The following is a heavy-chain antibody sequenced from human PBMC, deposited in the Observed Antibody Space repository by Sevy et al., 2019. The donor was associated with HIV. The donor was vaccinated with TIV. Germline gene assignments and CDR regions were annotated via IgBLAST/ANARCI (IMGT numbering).Heavy chain of an antibody. CDR1: GYTFTSYG. CDR3: ARIGYSYGYGGYYYYYGMDV. CDR2: ISAYNGNT. V-gene: IGHV1-18*01. J-gene: IGHJ6*02. Sequence: ASVKVSCKASGYTFTSYGISWVRQAPGQGLEWMGWISAYNGNTNYAQKLQGRVTMTTDTSTSTAYMELRSLRSDDTAVHYCARIGYSYGYGGYYYYYGMDVWGQGTTVTVSS. D-gene: IGHD5-18*01.